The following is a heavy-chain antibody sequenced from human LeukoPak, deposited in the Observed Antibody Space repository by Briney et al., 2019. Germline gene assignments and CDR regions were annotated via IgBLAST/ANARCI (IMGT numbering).Heavy chain of an antibody. CDR1: GFTFSSYA. CDR3: AKPPLRSLKGRDWFDP. J-gene: IGHJ5*02. CDR2: ISGSGGST. D-gene: IGHD3-3*01. Sequence: GGSLRLSCTASGFTFSSYAMSWVRQAPGKGLEWVSAISGSGGSTYYADSVKGRSTISRDNSKSTLYLQMNSLRAEDTAVYYCAKPPLRSLKGRDWFDPWGQGTLVTVSS. V-gene: IGHV3-23*01.